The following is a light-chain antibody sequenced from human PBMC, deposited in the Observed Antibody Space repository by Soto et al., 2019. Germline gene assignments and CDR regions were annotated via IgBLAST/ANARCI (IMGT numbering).Light chain of an antibody. CDR3: QHYNSYSEA. CDR1: QTISSW. Sequence: DIQRTQSPSTMSGSVGDRVTITCGASQTISSWLAWYQQKPGKAPKLLIYKASTLKSGVPSRFSGSGSGTEFTLTISSLQTDDFATYDCQHYNSYSEAFGQGTKVDIK. V-gene: IGKV1-5*03. J-gene: IGKJ1*01. CDR2: KAS.